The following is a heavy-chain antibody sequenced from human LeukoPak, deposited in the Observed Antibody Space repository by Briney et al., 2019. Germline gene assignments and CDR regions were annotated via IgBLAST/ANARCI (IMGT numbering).Heavy chain of an antibody. J-gene: IGHJ4*02. CDR3: ARGGNVGLSY. V-gene: IGHV4-34*01. Sequence: SETLSLTCAVYGGSFSGYYWSWVRQPPGKGLEWIGEINHSGSTNYNPSLKSRVTISVDTSKNQFSLKLSSVTAADTAVYYCARGGNVGLSYWGQGTLVTVSS. CDR2: INHSGST. D-gene: IGHD1-26*01. CDR1: GGSFSGYY.